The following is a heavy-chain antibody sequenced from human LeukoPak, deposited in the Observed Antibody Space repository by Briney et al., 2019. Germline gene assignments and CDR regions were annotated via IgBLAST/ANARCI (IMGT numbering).Heavy chain of an antibody. D-gene: IGHD2-2*02. CDR1: GGSISSGGYS. J-gene: IGHJ6*02. Sequence: PSQTLSLTCTVSGGSISSGGYSWSWIRQPPGKGLEWIGYIYHSGSTYYNPSLKSRVTISVDRSKNQFSLELSSVTAADTAVYYCAKGVGYCSSTSCYNYYGMDVWGQGTTVTVSS. V-gene: IGHV4-30-2*01. CDR3: AKGVGYCSSTSCYNYYGMDV. CDR2: IYHSGST.